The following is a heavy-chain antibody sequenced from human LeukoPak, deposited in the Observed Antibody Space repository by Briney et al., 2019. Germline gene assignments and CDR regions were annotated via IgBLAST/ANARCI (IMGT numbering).Heavy chain of an antibody. J-gene: IGHJ4*02. CDR3: EREAAGFDY. Sequence: PGGSLRLSCAASGFTFSSYAMSWVRQAPGKGLGWVSVISGSGDTTYYADSVKGRFTISRDNSRSTLFLQMNSLRGEDTAVYYCEREAAGFDYWGQGTLVTVSS. CDR1: GFTFSSYA. CDR2: ISGSGDTT. V-gene: IGHV3-23*01. D-gene: IGHD6-13*01.